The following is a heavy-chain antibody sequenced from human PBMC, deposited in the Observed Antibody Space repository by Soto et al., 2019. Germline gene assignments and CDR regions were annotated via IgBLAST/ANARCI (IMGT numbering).Heavy chain of an antibody. V-gene: IGHV3-23*01. CDR1: GFTCSSYA. J-gene: IGHJ6*03. CDR2: ISASGGTT. D-gene: IGHD2-15*01. Sequence: QPGGSPRLSCAASGFTCSSYAMSWVRQDPGKGLEWVSAISASGGTTYYADSVKGRFTISRDNSKNTLYLQMNSLRAEDTAVYYCAKDLGQGVVAATSIYMDVWGKGTTVTISS. CDR3: AKDLGQGVVAATSIYMDV.